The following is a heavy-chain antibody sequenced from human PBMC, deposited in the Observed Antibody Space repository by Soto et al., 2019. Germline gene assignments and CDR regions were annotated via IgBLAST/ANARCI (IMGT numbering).Heavy chain of an antibody. J-gene: IGHJ4*02. CDR1: GYTFTSYG. Sequence: ASVKVSCKASGYTFTSYGISWVRQAPGQGLEWMGWMSAYNGNTNYAQKLQGRVTMTTDTSTSTAYMELRSLRSDDTAVYYCARTFETWIQLWLLTDYWGQGTLVTVSS. CDR2: MSAYNGNT. CDR3: ARTFETWIQLWLLTDY. V-gene: IGHV1-18*01. D-gene: IGHD5-18*01.